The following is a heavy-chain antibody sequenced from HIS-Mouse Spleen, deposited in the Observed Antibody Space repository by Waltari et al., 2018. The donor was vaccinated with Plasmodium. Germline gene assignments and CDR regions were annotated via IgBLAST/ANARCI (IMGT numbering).Heavy chain of an antibody. CDR1: GGSISRGCSY. J-gene: IGHJ4*02. V-gene: IGHV4-31*03. Sequence: QVQLQESGPGLVKPSQTLSLTCTVSGGSISRGCSYWSWIRQHPGKGLEWIGYIYYSGSTYYNPSLKSRVTISVDTSKNQFSLKLSSVTAADTAVYYCARSLVRGSSVGFDYWGQGTLVTVSS. CDR2: IYYSGST. D-gene: IGHD6-6*01. CDR3: ARSLVRGSSVGFDY.